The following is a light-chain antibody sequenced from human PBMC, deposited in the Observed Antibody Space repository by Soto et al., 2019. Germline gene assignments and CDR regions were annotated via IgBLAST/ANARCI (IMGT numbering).Light chain of an antibody. J-gene: IGKJ1*01. CDR1: QGISNY. CDR2: AAS. Sequence: DIQMTQSPSSLSASVGDRVTITCRASQGISNYLAWYQQKPGKVPKLLIYAASTLQSGVPSRFSGSGSGTDFTLTISGLQSEDFALYYCQQYQNLWTFGQGTKVDIK. CDR3: QQYQNLWT. V-gene: IGKV1-27*01.